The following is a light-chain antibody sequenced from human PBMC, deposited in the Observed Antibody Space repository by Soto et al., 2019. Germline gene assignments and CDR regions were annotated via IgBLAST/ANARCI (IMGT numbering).Light chain of an antibody. CDR2: KAS. CDR3: QQYNNCWT. V-gene: IGKV1-5*03. Sequence: DIQMTQSPSTLSASVGDRVTITCRASQSLDSRLAWYQQKPGKAPKLLIYKASTLESGVPSRFSGSGSGTEFTLTISSLQPDDFATYYCQQYNNCWTFGQGTKVEIK. CDR1: QSLDSR. J-gene: IGKJ1*01.